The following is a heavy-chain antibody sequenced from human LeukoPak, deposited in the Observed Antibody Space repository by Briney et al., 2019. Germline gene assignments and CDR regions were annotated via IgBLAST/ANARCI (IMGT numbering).Heavy chain of an antibody. J-gene: IGHJ4*02. Sequence: SETLSLTCTVSGGSISSSSYYWGWIRQPPGKGLEWIGSIYYSGGTYYNPSLKSRVTISVDTSKNQFSLKLSSVTAADTAVYYCARVFRRYSSSWSENFDYWGQGTLVTVSS. D-gene: IGHD6-13*01. CDR2: IYYSGGT. CDR3: ARVFRRYSSSWSENFDY. V-gene: IGHV4-39*07. CDR1: GGSISSSSYY.